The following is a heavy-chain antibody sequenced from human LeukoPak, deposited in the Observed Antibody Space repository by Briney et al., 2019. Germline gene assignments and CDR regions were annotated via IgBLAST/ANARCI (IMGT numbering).Heavy chain of an antibody. Sequence: GGSLRLSCAASGFTFSSYGMHWVRQAPGKGLEWVAVIWYDGSNKYYADSVKGRFTISRDNSKNTLYLQMNSLRAEDTAVYYCASAPGYSSSWTDSYYYYGMDVWSKGTTVTVSS. D-gene: IGHD6-13*01. J-gene: IGHJ6*04. CDR3: ASAPGYSSSWTDSYYYYGMDV. V-gene: IGHV3-33*08. CDR2: IWYDGSNK. CDR1: GFTFSSYG.